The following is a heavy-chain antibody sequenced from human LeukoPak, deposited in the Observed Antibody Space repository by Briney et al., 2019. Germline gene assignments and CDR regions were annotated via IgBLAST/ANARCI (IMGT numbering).Heavy chain of an antibody. CDR3: ARVMVRGVIIGKEYYFDY. CDR1: GGSFSSYY. J-gene: IGHJ4*02. D-gene: IGHD3-10*01. Sequence: TSETLSLTCTVSGGSFSSYYWSWIRQPPGKGLEWIGYIYYSGSTNYNPSLKSRVTISVDTSKNQFSLKLSSVTAADTAVYYCARVMVRGVIIGKEYYFDYWGQGTLVTVSS. CDR2: IYYSGST. V-gene: IGHV4-59*01.